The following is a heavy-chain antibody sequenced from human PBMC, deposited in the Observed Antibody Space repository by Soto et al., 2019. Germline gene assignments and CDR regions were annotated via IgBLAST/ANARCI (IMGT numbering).Heavy chain of an antibody. Sequence: GSLTLSCAASGFTFSSYAMSWVRQAPGKGLEWVSAISGSGGSTYYSDSVKGRFTISRDNSKNTLYLQMNSLRAEDTAVYYCAKDEGPHIPGGAFDIWGQGTMVTVSS. CDR1: GFTFSSYA. V-gene: IGHV3-23*01. J-gene: IGHJ3*02. CDR2: ISGSGGST. CDR3: AKDEGPHIPGGAFDI.